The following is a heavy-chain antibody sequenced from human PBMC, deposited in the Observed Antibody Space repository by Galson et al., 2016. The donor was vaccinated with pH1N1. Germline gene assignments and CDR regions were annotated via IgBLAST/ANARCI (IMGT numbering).Heavy chain of an antibody. CDR1: GDSISSDTXY. CDR2: VYHXGGT. CDR3: ARGRDYDIXTGSSYYFDY. D-gene: IGHD3-9*01. V-gene: IGHV4-30-4*08. Sequence: LSLTCTVSGDSISSDTXYWDWIRQPXGXGLEWIGXVYHXGGTXXXPXLXXRVSISLDTSKNQFSLKLSSVTATDTAIYYCARGRDYDIXTGSSYYFDYWGQGTLVIVSS. J-gene: IGHJ4*02.